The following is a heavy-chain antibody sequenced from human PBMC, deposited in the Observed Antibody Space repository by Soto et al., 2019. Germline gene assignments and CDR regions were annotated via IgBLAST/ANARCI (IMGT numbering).Heavy chain of an antibody. Sequence: EVQLVEAGESLVQPGGSPRLSCAASGFTFSTFWMHWVRQAPGKGLVWVSRIDADGRRTSYADSVKGRFTISRDNAKNTLYLQMNSLRAEDTAVYYCARDSSWTGYSAQFDYWGQGILVTVSS. J-gene: IGHJ4*02. CDR3: ARDSSWTGYSAQFDY. V-gene: IGHV3-74*01. CDR2: IDADGRRT. D-gene: IGHD3-9*01. CDR1: GFTFSTFW.